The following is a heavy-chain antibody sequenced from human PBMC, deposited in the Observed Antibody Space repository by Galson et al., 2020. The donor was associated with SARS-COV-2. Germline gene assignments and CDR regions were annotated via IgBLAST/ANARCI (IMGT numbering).Heavy chain of an antibody. CDR2: LNPKSGGA. D-gene: IGHD2-2*01. CDR1: GYTFTGHY. J-gene: IGHJ6*02. V-gene: IGHV1-2*02. Sequence: ASVKVSCKASGYTFTGHYMHWVRQAPGQGLEWMGWLNPKSGGATYAQKFQGSVTMTRDTSISTAYMELSRLRSDDTAVYYCARVGLHQPPPYYYYGMDVWGQGTTVTVSS. CDR3: ARVGLHQPPPYYYYGMDV.